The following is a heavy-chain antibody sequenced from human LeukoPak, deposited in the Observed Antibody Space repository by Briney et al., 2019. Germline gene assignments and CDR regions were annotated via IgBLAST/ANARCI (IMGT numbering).Heavy chain of an antibody. V-gene: IGHV1-18*01. CDR3: ARGGGLVPGTWFDP. Sequence: ASVKVSCKASGYTFTNFGISWVRQAPGQGLEWMGWISAYSGNTNYAQEFQGRVTMTTDASTSTAYLELRSLRSDDTAVYYCARGGGLVPGTWFDPWGQGTLVTVSS. D-gene: IGHD6-19*01. CDR2: ISAYSGNT. CDR1: GYTFTNFG. J-gene: IGHJ5*02.